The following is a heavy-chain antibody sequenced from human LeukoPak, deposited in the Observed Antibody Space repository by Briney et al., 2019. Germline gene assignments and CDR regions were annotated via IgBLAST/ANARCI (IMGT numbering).Heavy chain of an antibody. CDR1: GGSISSYY. V-gene: IGHV4-59*01. CDR2: IYYSGST. CDR3: ARVAIFGVASYYYYYMDV. J-gene: IGHJ6*03. D-gene: IGHD3-3*01. Sequence: SETLSLTCTVSGGSISSYYWSWIRQPPGKGLEWIGYIYYSGSTNYNPSLKSRVTISVDTSKNQFSLKLSSVTAADTAVYYCARVAIFGVASYYYYYMDVWGKGTTVTVSS.